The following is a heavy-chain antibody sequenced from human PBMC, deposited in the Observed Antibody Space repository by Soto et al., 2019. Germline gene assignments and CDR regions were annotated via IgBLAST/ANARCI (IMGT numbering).Heavy chain of an antibody. Sequence: PSETLSLTCTVSGGSISSYYWSWIRQPPGKGLEWIGYIYYSGSTNYNPSLKSRVTISVDTSKNQFSLKLSSVTAADTAVYYCARDTVGYCSGGSCEGTGLFDYWGQGTLVTVYS. CDR2: IYYSGST. V-gene: IGHV4-59*01. CDR1: GGSISSYY. D-gene: IGHD2-15*01. J-gene: IGHJ4*02. CDR3: ARDTVGYCSGGSCEGTGLFDY.